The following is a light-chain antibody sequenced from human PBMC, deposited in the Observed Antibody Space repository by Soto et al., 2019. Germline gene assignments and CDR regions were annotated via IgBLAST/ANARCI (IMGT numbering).Light chain of an antibody. V-gene: IGLV7-46*01. J-gene: IGLJ2*01. Sequence: QAVVTQEPSLTVSPGRTVTLTCGSSTGAVTSGHYPYWFQQKPGQAPRTLIYDTSNKHSWTPARFSGSLLGGKAALTLSGAQPEDEAEYYCLLSYKSHVVFGGGTKVTVL. CDR1: TGAVTSGHY. CDR3: LLSYKSHVV. CDR2: DTS.